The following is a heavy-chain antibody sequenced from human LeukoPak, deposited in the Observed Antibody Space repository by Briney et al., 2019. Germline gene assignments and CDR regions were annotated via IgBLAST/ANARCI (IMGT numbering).Heavy chain of an antibody. D-gene: IGHD2-15*01. CDR3: ARDGLYTSGYSYFDY. J-gene: IGHJ4*02. CDR1: GGSISSYY. CDR2: IYYSGNT. Sequence: SETLSLTCTVSGGSISSYYWSWIRQPPGKGLEWIGYIYYSGNTNYNPSLKSRVTMSIDTSKNQFSLKLRSVAAADTAVYYCARDGLYTSGYSYFDYWGQGTLVTVSS. V-gene: IGHV4-59*12.